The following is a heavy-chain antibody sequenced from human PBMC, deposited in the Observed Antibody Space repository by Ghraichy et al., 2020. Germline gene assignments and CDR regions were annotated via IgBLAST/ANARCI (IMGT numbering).Heavy chain of an antibody. Sequence: GGSLRLSCAASGLTFSSYAMSWVRQAPGKGLEWVSAISASSSTTYYADSVKGLFTISRDNSKNTLYLQMNSLRAEDTAIYYCAKFIYYTSESYHNLNNEYWGQGTLVTVSS. J-gene: IGHJ4*02. CDR3: AKFIYYTSESYHNLNNEY. CDR2: ISASSSTT. CDR1: GLTFSSYA. V-gene: IGHV3-23*01. D-gene: IGHD3-10*01.